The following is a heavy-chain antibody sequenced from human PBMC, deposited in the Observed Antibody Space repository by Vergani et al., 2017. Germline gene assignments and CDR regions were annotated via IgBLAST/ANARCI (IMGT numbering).Heavy chain of an antibody. CDR2: IWYDGSNK. V-gene: IGHV3-33*06. Sequence: QVQLVESGGGVVQPGRSLRLSCAASGFTFSSYGMHWVRQAPGKGLEWVAVIWYDGSNKYYADSVKGRFTISRDNSKNTLYLQMNSLRAEDTAVYYCAKAIAVAGGGYYYYYYGMDVWGQGTTVTVSS. J-gene: IGHJ6*02. D-gene: IGHD6-19*01. CDR3: AKAIAVAGGGYYYYYYGMDV. CDR1: GFTFSSYG.